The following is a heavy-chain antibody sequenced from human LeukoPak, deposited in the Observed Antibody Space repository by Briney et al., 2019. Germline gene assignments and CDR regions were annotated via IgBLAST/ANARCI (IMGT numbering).Heavy chain of an antibody. CDR1: RLTFSNYA. J-gene: IGHJ3*02. CDR3: TKDPSGDYVGAFDM. CDR2: ITGSGGT. Sequence: GGSLTLSCAASRLTFSNYAMTWVRQSPGKGLEWVSSITGSGGTNYAGSVKGRFSISRDNSQNTVFLHMNSLRADDTAVYYCTKDPSGDYVGAFDMWGPGTMVTVSS. D-gene: IGHD4-17*01. V-gene: IGHV3-23*01.